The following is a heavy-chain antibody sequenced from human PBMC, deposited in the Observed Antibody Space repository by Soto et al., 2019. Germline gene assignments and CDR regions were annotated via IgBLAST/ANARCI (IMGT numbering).Heavy chain of an antibody. Sequence: EVQLVESGGDLVQPGGSLRLSCVVSGFTFMSYSMNWVRQAPGKGLEWISCIDSGSRTMDYAESVKGRFTISRDNDKNTLYLQMNSLRDEDTAVYYCAKDLSVAVAGALWGHGTLVTVSS. CDR2: IDSGSRTM. J-gene: IGHJ4*01. V-gene: IGHV3-48*02. CDR1: GFTFMSYS. D-gene: IGHD6-19*01. CDR3: AKDLSVAVAGAL.